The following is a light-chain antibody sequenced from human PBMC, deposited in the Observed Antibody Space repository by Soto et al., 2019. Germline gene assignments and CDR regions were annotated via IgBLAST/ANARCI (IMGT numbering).Light chain of an antibody. CDR3: SSYTSSSKVV. V-gene: IGLV2-14*01. J-gene: IGLJ2*01. CDR1: SSDVGGYNY. Sequence: QSALTQPASVSGSPGQSITISCTGTSSDVGGYNYVSWYQQQPGKAPKLMIYDVSNRPSGVSNRFSGSKSGNTASLTISGLQAEDEADYYCSSYTSSSKVVFGGGTKVTVL. CDR2: DVS.